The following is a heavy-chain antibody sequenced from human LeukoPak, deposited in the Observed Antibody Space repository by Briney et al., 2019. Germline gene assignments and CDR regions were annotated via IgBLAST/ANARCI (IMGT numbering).Heavy chain of an antibody. CDR1: GFTFSSDW. Sequence: GGSLRLSCAASGFTFSSDWMHWVRQAPGKGLVCVSYINGDGSSTNYADPVRGRFTISRDNAKKTLYLQMNSLRDEDTAVYYCVRGLASWGLGTLVTVSS. J-gene: IGHJ4*02. V-gene: IGHV3-74*01. CDR3: VRGLAS. CDR2: INGDGSST. D-gene: IGHD3-16*01.